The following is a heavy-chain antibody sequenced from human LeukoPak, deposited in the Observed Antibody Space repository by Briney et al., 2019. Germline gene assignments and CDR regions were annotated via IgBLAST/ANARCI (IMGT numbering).Heavy chain of an antibody. V-gene: IGHV4-38-2*02. CDR1: GYSISSGYY. D-gene: IGHD5-12*01. J-gene: IGHJ3*02. CDR3: ARETLSGYDGNDAFDI. Sequence: PSETLSLTCAVSGYSISSGYYWGWIRQPPGKGLGWIGRIYHRGSTYYNPSLKSRVTISVDTSKNQFSLKLSSVTAADTAVYYCARETLSGYDGNDAFDIWGQGTMVSVSS. CDR2: IYHRGST.